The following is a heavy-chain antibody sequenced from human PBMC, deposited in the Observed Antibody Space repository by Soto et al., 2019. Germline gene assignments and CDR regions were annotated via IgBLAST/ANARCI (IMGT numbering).Heavy chain of an antibody. Sequence: SETLSLTCTVSGGSISRSGYFWSWIRQHPGKGLEWIGYIYDSGSTYYNPSLKSRVSLSVDTSKNQFSLNLTSVTAADTAMYYCARSSRSYFDYCGQGTLVTVS. CDR1: GGSISRSGYF. CDR2: IYDSGST. J-gene: IGHJ4*02. CDR3: ARSSRSYFDY. V-gene: IGHV4-31*03.